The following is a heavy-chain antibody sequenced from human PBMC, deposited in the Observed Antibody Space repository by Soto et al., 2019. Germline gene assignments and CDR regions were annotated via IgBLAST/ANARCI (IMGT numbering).Heavy chain of an antibody. CDR3: ARGQRFSDWFDP. V-gene: IGHV4-4*07. Sequence: SETLSLTCTVSGGSMSSYYWTWIRQPAGKGLEWIGRVYSSGGTHYNPSLKSRVTISLDTSKSQFSLRLLSVTDADTAVYYCARGQRFSDWFDPWGQGTLVTVSS. J-gene: IGHJ5*02. D-gene: IGHD3-3*01. CDR1: GGSMSSYY. CDR2: VYSSGGT.